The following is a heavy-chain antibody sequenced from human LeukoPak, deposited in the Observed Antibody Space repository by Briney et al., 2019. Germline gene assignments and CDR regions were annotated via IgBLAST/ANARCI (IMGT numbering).Heavy chain of an antibody. V-gene: IGHV3-23*01. CDR2: ISGSGGST. Sequence: PGESLRLSCAASGFTVSSNYMSWVRQAPGKGLEWVSAISGSGGSTYYADSVKGRFTISRDNSKNTLYLQMNSLRAEDTAVYYCAKDPMLGVNYYFDYWGQGTLVTVSS. CDR1: GFTVSSNY. D-gene: IGHD3-16*01. J-gene: IGHJ4*02. CDR3: AKDPMLGVNYYFDY.